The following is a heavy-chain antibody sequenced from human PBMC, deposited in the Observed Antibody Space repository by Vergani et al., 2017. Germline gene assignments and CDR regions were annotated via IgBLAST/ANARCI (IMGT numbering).Heavy chain of an antibody. CDR2: ISAYNGNT. Sequence: QVQLVQSGAEVKKPGASVKVSCKASGYTFTNYGISWVRQAPGQGLEWMGLISAYNGNTKIAQKLQGRVTMTTDTSTSTAYLELRSLRTDDTAVYYCARLRGYNWNGVLDWFDPWGQGTLVIVSS. D-gene: IGHD1-20*01. J-gene: IGHJ5*02. V-gene: IGHV1-18*01. CDR1: GYTFTNYG. CDR3: ARLRGYNWNGVLDWFDP.